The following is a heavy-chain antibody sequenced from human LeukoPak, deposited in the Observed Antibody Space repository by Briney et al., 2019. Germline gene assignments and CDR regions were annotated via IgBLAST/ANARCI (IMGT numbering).Heavy chain of an antibody. CDR1: GYTFTGYY. J-gene: IGHJ3*02. V-gene: IGHV1-2*02. CDR3: GRVSCGGNCYSLIGTFDI. CDR2: INPNSGGT. Sequence: ASVKVSCKASGYTFTGYYMHWVRQAPGQGLEWMGWINPNSGGTNYAQKFQARVTITADESTSTAYMEMSSLRSEDTAVYYCGRVSCGGNCYSLIGTFDIWGQGTTVTVSS. D-gene: IGHD2-15*01.